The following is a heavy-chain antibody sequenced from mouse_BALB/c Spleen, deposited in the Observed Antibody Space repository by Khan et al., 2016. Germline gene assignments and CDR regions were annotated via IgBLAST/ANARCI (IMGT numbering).Heavy chain of an antibody. CDR2: FHPGIGGT. V-gene: IGHV1-15*01. D-gene: IGHD2-3*01. CDR3: TNRRNYDGYYVEMDC. J-gene: IGHJ4*01. CDR1: GYTFTDYE. Sequence: QVQLQQSGAELVRPGASVKLSCKALGYTFTDYEMHWFKQTPVHGLEWIGTFHPGIGGTAYNQKFKGKATLTAAKSSTTAYMELSSLTSEDSAVYYCTNRRNYDGYYVEMDCWGQGSSVTVSS.